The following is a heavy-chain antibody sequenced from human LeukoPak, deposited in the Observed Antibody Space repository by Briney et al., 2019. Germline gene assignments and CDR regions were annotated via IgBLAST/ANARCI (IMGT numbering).Heavy chain of an antibody. Sequence: PGRSLRLSCAASGFTFSRHGMHWVRQAPSKGLEWVAVIWYDGSDKYYADSVKGRFTISRDNSKNTLFLQMNSLRAEDTAVYYCARDRGSYYLDSWGQGTPLTDSS. V-gene: IGHV3-33*01. CDR2: IWYDGSDK. CDR1: GFTFSRHG. CDR3: ARDRGSYYLDS. J-gene: IGHJ4*02. D-gene: IGHD3-16*01.